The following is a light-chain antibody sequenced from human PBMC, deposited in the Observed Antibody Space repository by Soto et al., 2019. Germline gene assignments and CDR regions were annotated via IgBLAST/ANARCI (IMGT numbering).Light chain of an antibody. V-gene: IGLV2-14*01. CDR1: SSDVGGYKY. J-gene: IGLJ2*01. CDR2: EVT. CDR3: SSFTSSSTPVV. Sequence: QSALTQPASVSGSPGQSITISCTGTSSDVGGYKYVSWYQQHSGKAPKLMIYEVTNRPSGVSNRFSGSKSGNMASLTISGLQAEDEADYYCSSFTSSSTPVVFGGGTKVTVL.